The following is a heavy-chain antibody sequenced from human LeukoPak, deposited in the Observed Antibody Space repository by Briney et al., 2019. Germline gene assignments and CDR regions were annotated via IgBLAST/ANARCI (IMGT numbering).Heavy chain of an antibody. CDR1: GFTFSSSW. J-gene: IGHJ4*02. Sequence: TGGSLRLSCAASGFTFSSSWVSWVRQAPGKGPEWVANIMRDGSAKYYVDSVKGRFTISRDNTKNSLYLQMNSLAAEDTAVYFCSTKAHWGQGTLVTVSS. D-gene: IGHD6-6*01. CDR3: STKAH. CDR2: IMRDGSAK. V-gene: IGHV3-7*05.